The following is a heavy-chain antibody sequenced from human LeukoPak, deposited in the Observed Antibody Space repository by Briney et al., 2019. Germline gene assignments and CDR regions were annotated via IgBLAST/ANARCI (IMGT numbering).Heavy chain of an antibody. J-gene: IGHJ4*02. CDR1: GFTFSSYA. CDR2: ISGSGGST. D-gene: IGHD4-11*01. V-gene: IGHV3-23*01. Sequence: PGGSLRLSCAASGFTFSSYAMSWVRQAPGKGLEWVSAISGSGGSTYYADSVKGRFTISRDSAKNSLYLQMNSLRAEDTAVYYCAGGMTTGTVDSWGQGTLVTVSS. CDR3: AGGMTTGTVDS.